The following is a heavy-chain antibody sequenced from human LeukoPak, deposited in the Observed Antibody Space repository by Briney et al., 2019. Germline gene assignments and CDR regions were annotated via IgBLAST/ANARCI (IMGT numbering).Heavy chain of an antibody. V-gene: IGHV4-59*01. CDR1: GGSLNRYY. Sequence: PSETLSLTCTVSGGSLNRYYWSWIRQPPGKGLEWIVYIYYCGSSNYYPSLKSRVTISGDTSKIQFSLKLSSVSAADTAVYYCARAGDYCSGGSCYHDYWGQGTLVTVSS. CDR2: IYYCGSS. J-gene: IGHJ4*02. CDR3: ARAGDYCSGGSCYHDY. D-gene: IGHD2-15*01.